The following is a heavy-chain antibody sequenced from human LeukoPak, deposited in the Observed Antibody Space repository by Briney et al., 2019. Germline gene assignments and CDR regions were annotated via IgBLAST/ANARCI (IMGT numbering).Heavy chain of an antibody. Sequence: ASVKVSCKASGYTFTSYDINWVRQATGQGLEWMGWMNPNSGNTGYAQKFQGRVTMTRNTSISTAYMELSSLRSDDTAVYYCARDPLYYYGSGSYYRYYYMDVWGKGTTVTISS. V-gene: IGHV1-8*01. CDR2: MNPNSGNT. D-gene: IGHD3-10*01. J-gene: IGHJ6*03. CDR3: ARDPLYYYGSGSYYRYYYMDV. CDR1: GYTFTSYD.